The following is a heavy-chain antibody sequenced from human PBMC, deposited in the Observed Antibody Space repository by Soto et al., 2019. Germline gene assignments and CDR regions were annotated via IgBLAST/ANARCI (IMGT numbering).Heavy chain of an antibody. D-gene: IGHD3-3*01. CDR1: GFTFDDYA. J-gene: IGHJ6*02. V-gene: IGHV3-9*01. CDR2: ISWNSGSI. CDR3: AKDIRSAELRFLEWPWGHYYYYCGMDV. Sequence: GGSLILSCAASGFTFDDYAMHWVRQAPGKGLEWVSGISWNSGSIGYADSVKGRFTISRDNAKNSLYLQMNSLRAEDTALYYCAKDIRSAELRFLEWPWGHYYYYCGMDVWGQGTTVTVSS.